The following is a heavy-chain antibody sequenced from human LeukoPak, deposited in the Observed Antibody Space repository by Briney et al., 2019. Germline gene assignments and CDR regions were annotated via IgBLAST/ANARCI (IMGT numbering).Heavy chain of an antibody. CDR1: GYTLTELS. Sequence: GASVKASCKVSGYTLTELSMHWVRQAPGKGLEWMGGFDPEDGETTYAQKFQGRVTMTEDTSTDTAYMELSSLRSEDTAVYYCATDLVSMVRGVIAGFDYWGQGTLVTVSS. J-gene: IGHJ4*02. V-gene: IGHV1-24*01. CDR2: FDPEDGET. D-gene: IGHD3-10*01. CDR3: ATDLVSMVRGVIAGFDY.